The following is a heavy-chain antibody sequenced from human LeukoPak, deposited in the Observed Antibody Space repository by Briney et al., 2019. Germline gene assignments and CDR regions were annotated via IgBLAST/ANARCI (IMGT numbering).Heavy chain of an antibody. V-gene: IGHV5-51*01. J-gene: IGHJ4*02. Sequence: PGESLKISCKGSGYSFSSYWIAWVRQMPGKGLEWMGIIYPRDSDTKYSPSLQGQVTISADKSISTAYLQWSSLKASDTAMYYCARLGVLYGLDYWGQGTLVTVSS. CDR3: ARLGVLYGLDY. CDR1: GYSFSSYW. D-gene: IGHD2/OR15-2a*01. CDR2: IYPRDSDT.